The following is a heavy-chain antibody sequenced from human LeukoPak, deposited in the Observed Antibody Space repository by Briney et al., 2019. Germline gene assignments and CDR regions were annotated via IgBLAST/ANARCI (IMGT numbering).Heavy chain of an antibody. CDR2: ISYDGSNK. D-gene: IGHD2-2*01. Sequence: PGGSLRLSCAASGFTFSSYAMPWVRQAPGKGLEWVAVISYDGSNKYYADSVKGRFTISRDNSKNTLYLQMNSLRAEDTAVYYCARDLIECHWVVGYCSSGWFDPWGQGTLVTVSS. V-gene: IGHV3-30-3*01. CDR1: GFTFSSYA. CDR3: ARDLIECHWVVGYCSSGWFDP. J-gene: IGHJ5*02.